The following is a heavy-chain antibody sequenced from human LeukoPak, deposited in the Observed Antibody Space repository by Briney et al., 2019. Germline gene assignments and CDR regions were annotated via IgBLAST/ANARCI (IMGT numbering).Heavy chain of an antibody. CDR1: GGTFSSYA. CDR2: MNPNSGNT. J-gene: IGHJ4*02. CDR3: ARGVAAGDY. V-gene: IGHV1-8*02. D-gene: IGHD6-13*01. Sequence: ASVKVSCKASGGTFSSYAISWVRQATGQGLEWMGWMNPNSGNTGYAQKFQGRVTMTRNTSISTAYMELSSLRSEDTAVYYCARGVAAGDYWGQGTLVTVSS.